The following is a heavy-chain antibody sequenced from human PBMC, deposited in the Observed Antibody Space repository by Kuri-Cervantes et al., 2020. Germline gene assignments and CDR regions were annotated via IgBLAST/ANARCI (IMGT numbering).Heavy chain of an antibody. V-gene: IGHV1-69*06. CDR1: GGTFSSYA. Sequence: SVKVSCKASGGTFSSYAISWVRQAPGQGLEWMGGIIPIFGTANYAQKFQGRVTITADKSTSTAYMELSSLRAEDTAVYYCAKDGAAYCGGDCYSHYWGQGTLVTDSS. CDR2: IIPIFGTA. J-gene: IGHJ4*02. CDR3: AKDGAAYCGGDCYSHY. D-gene: IGHD2-21*02.